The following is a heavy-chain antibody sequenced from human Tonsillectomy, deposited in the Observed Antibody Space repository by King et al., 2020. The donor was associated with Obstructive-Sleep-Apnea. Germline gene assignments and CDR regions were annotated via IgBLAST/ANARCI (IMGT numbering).Heavy chain of an antibody. CDR1: GGSMSNYY. D-gene: IGHD3-16*02. CDR2: IYYNGNT. Sequence: LQLQESGPGLVKPSETLSLTCTVSGGSMSNYYWSWIRQPPGKGLEWIGYIYYNGNTNYNPSLKSRVTMSVDTSKNQFSLKLRSVTAADTAVYYCTRLKDVRGNYRPRYYFDHWGQGTLVTVSS. V-gene: IGHV4-59*01. CDR3: TRLKDVRGNYRPRYYFDH. J-gene: IGHJ4*02.